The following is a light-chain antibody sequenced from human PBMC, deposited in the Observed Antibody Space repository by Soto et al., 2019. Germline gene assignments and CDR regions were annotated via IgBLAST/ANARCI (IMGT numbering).Light chain of an antibody. V-gene: IGKV1-27*01. CDR2: AAS. J-gene: IGKJ2*01. CDR1: RDISNS. Sequence: DVQMTQSPSSLSASVGDRVTITCRARRDISNSLAWYQQKPGKVPKLLIYAASTLHAGVQSRFSGSGSGTFFTLTINSLQPEDVATYYCQKYNSAPNTFGRGTRLEIK. CDR3: QKYNSAPNT.